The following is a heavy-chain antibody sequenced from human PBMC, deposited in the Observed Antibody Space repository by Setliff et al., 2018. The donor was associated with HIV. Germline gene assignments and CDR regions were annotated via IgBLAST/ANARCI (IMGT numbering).Heavy chain of an antibody. CDR3: AKQGYSDSLYAFDV. D-gene: IGHD1-26*01. CDR2: IHPNTGST. V-gene: IGHV1-2*06. CDR1: GGTFSSYA. J-gene: IGHJ3*01. Sequence: ASVKVSCKASGGKASGGTFSSYAISWVRQAPGHGLELMGRIHPNTGSTNYLQEFQGRVTITRDTSMSTVYMALTGLTSDDTAVYYCAKQGYSDSLYAFDVWGQGTMVTVSS.